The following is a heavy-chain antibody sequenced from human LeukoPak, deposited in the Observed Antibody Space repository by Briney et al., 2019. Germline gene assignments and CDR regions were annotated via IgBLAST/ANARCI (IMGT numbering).Heavy chain of an antibody. CDR3: ARDRIFSYCSSTSCFTRYYMDV. CDR1: GYTFTSYG. J-gene: IGHJ6*03. V-gene: IGHV1-18*01. D-gene: IGHD2-2*02. CDR2: ISAYNGNT. Sequence: ASVKVSCKPSGYTFTSYGISWVQQAPGQGLEWMGWISAYNGNTNYAQKLQGRVTMTTDTSTSTAYMALRSLRSDDTAVYYCARDRIFSYCSSTSCFTRYYMDVWGKGTTVTVSS.